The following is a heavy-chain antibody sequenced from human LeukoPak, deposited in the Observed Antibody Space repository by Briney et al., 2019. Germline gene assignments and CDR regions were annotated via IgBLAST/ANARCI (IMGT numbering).Heavy chain of an antibody. V-gene: IGHV4-39*01. Sequence: PSETLSLTCTVSGGSISSRSYYWGWIRQPPGKGLECIGNIYSSGATYYNPSLKSRLTISLDTSKSQFSLRLSSVTAADTAVYYCARGPGGGKVLGYWGQGTLVTVSS. J-gene: IGHJ4*02. CDR1: GGSISSRSYY. CDR2: IYSSGAT. D-gene: IGHD2-15*01. CDR3: ARGPGGGKVLGY.